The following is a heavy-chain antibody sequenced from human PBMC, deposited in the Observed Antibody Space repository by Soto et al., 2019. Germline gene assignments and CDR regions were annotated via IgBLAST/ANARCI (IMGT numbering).Heavy chain of an antibody. D-gene: IGHD3-10*01. CDR2: MYYMGST. J-gene: IGHJ4*02. V-gene: IGHV4-39*01. CDR3: ARETYYYGSGSYRNSDFDY. CDR1: GGSISSSSYY. Sequence: QLQLQESGPGLVKPSETLSLTCTVSGGSISSSSYYWGWIRQPPGKGLEWMGSMYYMGSTYYNPSLKSRVTISVDTSKIEFSLKLSSVTAADTAVYYCARETYYYGSGSYRNSDFDYWGQGTLVTVSS.